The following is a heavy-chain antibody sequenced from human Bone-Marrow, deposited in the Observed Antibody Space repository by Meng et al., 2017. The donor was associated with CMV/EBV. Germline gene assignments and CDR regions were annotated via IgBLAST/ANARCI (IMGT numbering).Heavy chain of an antibody. J-gene: IGHJ4*02. CDR3: ARDLVYMKVVPAAISYFDY. D-gene: IGHD2-2*01. V-gene: IGHV1-2*02. CDR1: GYTFSDFY. Sequence: ASVKVSCKASGYTFSDFYIYWVRQAPGQGLEWMGCISPHSGGTNYAQKFQGRVTMTRDTSISTAYMELSRLRSDDTAVYYCARDLVYMKVVPAAISYFDYWGQGTLVTVSS. CDR2: ISPHSGGT.